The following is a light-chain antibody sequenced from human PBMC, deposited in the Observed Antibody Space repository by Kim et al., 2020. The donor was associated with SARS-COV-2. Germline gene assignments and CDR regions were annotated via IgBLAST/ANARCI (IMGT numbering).Light chain of an antibody. CDR2: ATS. V-gene: IGKV1-27*01. CDR3: QKYDSAPWT. J-gene: IGKJ1*01. CDR1: QDISNY. Sequence: IQMTQSPSSLSASVGDEVTITCRASQDISNYLAWYQQKPGKAPKLLMYATSTLQSGVPSRFRGSRSGTDFTLIITRLQPEDVATYYCQKYDSAPWTFVQGTKVDIK.